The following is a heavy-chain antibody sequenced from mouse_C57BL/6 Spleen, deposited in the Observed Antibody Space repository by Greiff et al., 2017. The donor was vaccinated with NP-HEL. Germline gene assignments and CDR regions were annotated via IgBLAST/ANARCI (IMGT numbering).Heavy chain of an antibody. Sequence: EVQLQQSGPELVKPGASVKISCKASGYSFTGYYMNWVKQSPEKSLEWIGEINPSTGGTTYNQKFKAKATLTVDKSSSTAYMQLKSLTSEDSAVYYCARWGNWGQGTLVTVSA. CDR1: GYSFTGYY. J-gene: IGHJ3*01. CDR2: INPSTGGT. V-gene: IGHV1-42*01. CDR3: ARWGN.